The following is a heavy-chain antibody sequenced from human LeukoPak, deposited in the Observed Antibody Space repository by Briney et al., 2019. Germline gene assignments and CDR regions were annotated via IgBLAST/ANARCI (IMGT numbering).Heavy chain of an antibody. D-gene: IGHD4-23*01. CDR1: GFTVSSNY. V-gene: IGHV3-53*01. CDR2: IYRGGST. Sequence: PGGSLRLSCAASGFTVSSNYMSWVRQAPGKGLEWVSVIYRGGSTYYADSVKGRFTISRDNAKNSLYLQMNSLRAEDTAVYYCARKADYGGNSYYYYYGIDVWGQGTTVTVSS. J-gene: IGHJ6*02. CDR3: ARKADYGGNSYYYYYGIDV.